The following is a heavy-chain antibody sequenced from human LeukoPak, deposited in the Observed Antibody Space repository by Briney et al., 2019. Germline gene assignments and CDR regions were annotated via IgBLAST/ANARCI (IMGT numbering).Heavy chain of an antibody. V-gene: IGHV3-33*01. CDR3: ARELGSGTFDY. CDR2: MWYDGSKE. CDR1: GFTFSVCG. J-gene: IGHJ4*02. D-gene: IGHD6-19*01. Sequence: GRSLRLSCAASGFTFSVCGMHWVRQAPGKGLEWVAVMWYDGSKEYYADSVKGRSTISRDTSTNMLYLQMNSLRAEDTAVYYCARELGSGTFDYWGQGTLVTVSS.